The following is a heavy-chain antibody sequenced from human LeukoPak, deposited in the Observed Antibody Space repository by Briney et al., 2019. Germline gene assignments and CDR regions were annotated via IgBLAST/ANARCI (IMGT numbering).Heavy chain of an antibody. Sequence: GGSLRLSCAASGFPFSSYEMNWVCQAPGKGLDWVSAISGSGGSTYYADSVKGRFTISRDNSKNTLYLQMNSLRAEDTAVYYCAREYSRFGELLWFAGWFDPWGQGTLVTVSS. D-gene: IGHD3-10*01. J-gene: IGHJ5*02. CDR2: ISGSGGST. V-gene: IGHV3-23*01. CDR1: GFPFSSYE. CDR3: AREYSRFGELLWFAGWFDP.